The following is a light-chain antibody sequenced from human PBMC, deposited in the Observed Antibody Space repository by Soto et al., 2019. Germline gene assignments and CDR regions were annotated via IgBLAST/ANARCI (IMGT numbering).Light chain of an antibody. CDR1: QSISRQ. V-gene: IGKV1-5*03. Sequence: DIQMTQSPSTLSASVGDRVSITCRASQSISRQLAWYQQKPGKAPKLLIYEASSLKSGVPSRFSGSRSGTEYTLTISSLQPDDFATYYCQQYNGYWTFGQGTKVEIK. CDR3: QQYNGYWT. J-gene: IGKJ1*01. CDR2: EAS.